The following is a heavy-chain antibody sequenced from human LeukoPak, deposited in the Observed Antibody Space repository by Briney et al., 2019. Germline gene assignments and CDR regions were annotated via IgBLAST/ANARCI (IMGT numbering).Heavy chain of an antibody. V-gene: IGHV1-2*02. J-gene: IGHJ4*02. CDR2: MNPNSGGT. CDR3: ARQGSNSSGWYPVDD. D-gene: IGHD6-19*01. CDR1: GNTFTAYY. Sequence: ASVKVSCKTSGNTFTAYYIHWLRQAPGQGLEWMGWMNPNSGGTKYAQTFQGRVTLTRDTSISTAYLELSSLTSDDTAVYFCARQGSNSSGWYPVDDWGQGTLVTVSS.